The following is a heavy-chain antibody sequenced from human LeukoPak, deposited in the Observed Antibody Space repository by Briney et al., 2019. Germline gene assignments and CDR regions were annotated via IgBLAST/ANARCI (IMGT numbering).Heavy chain of an antibody. CDR3: ARALRKAVAGTLYYFDY. CDR1: GYTFTSYD. Sequence: ASVKVPCKASGYTFTSYDINWVRQATGQGLEWMGWMNPNSGNTGYAQKFQGRVTMTRNTSISTAYMELSSLRSEDTAVYYCARALRKAVAGTLYYFDYWGQGTLVTVSS. V-gene: IGHV1-8*01. J-gene: IGHJ4*02. CDR2: MNPNSGNT. D-gene: IGHD6-19*01.